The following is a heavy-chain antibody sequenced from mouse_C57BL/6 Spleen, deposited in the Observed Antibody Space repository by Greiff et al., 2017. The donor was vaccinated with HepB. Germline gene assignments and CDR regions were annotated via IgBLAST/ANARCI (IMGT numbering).Heavy chain of an antibody. V-gene: IGHV5-4*01. CDR2: ISDGGSYT. CDR1: GFTFSSYA. J-gene: IGHJ2*01. CDR3: ARERTGFDY. D-gene: IGHD4-1*01. Sequence: EVHLVESGGGLVKPGGSLKLSCAASGFTFSSYAMSWVRQTPVKRLEWVATISDGGSYTYYPDNVKGRFTISRDNAKNNLYLQMSHLKSEDTAMYYCARERTGFDYWGQGTTLTVSS.